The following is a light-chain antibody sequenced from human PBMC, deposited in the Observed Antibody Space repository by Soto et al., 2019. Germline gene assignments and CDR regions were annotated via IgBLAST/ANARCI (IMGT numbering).Light chain of an antibody. V-gene: IGKV3-15*01. CDR3: QQYNNWPLWT. CDR2: GAS. Sequence: EIVMTQSPATLSVSPGERATLSCRASQSVSSNLAWYQQKPGQAPRLLIYGASTRATGIPARFSGSGSGTEFTLTISSLQSEDFAVYYCQQYNNWPLWTVGQGPKVEIK. J-gene: IGKJ1*01. CDR1: QSVSSN.